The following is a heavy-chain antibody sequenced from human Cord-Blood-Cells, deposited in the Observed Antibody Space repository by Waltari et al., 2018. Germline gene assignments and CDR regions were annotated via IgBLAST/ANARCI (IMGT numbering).Heavy chain of an antibody. CDR1: GGSFSGYY. CDR2: INHSGST. V-gene: IGHV4-34*01. CDR3: VRQAYSSSSPIFY. J-gene: IGHJ4*02. Sequence: QVQLQQWGAGLLKPSETLSLTCAVYGGSFSGYYWSWIRQPPGKGLEWIGEINHSGSTNYNPSLKSRVTISVDTSKNQFSLKLSSVTAADTAVYYCVRQAYSSSSPIFYWGQGTLVTVSS. D-gene: IGHD6-6*01.